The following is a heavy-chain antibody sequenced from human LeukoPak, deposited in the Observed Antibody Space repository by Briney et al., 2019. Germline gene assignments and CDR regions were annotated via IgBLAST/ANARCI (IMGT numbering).Heavy chain of an antibody. D-gene: IGHD3-22*01. Sequence: GALRLSCAASGFTFRGFQMSWDRQAPGEGLEGVSYNSSSGSFIYYADSVKGRFTISRDNAKNSLYLQMNSLRAEDTAVYYCARETHYDSSGYHNDYWGQGTLVTVSS. CDR1: GFTFRGFQ. CDR2: NSSSGSFI. CDR3: ARETHYDSSGYHNDY. J-gene: IGHJ4*02. V-gene: IGHV3-11*04.